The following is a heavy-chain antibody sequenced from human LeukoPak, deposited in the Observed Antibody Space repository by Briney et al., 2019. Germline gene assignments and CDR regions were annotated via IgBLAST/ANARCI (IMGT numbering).Heavy chain of an antibody. D-gene: IGHD2-15*01. J-gene: IGHJ6*04. CDR2: IYYSGST. Sequence: SETLSLTCTVSGGSISSYYWSWIRQPPGKGLEWIGYIYYSGSTNYNPSLKSRVTISVDTSKNQFSLKLSSVTAADTAVYYCARDVCSGGSCYPDVWGKGTTDTVSS. CDR3: ARDVCSGGSCYPDV. CDR1: GGSISSYY. V-gene: IGHV4-59*01.